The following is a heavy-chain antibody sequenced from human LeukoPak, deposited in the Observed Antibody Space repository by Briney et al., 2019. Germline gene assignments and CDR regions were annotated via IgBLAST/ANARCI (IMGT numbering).Heavy chain of an antibody. CDR1: GGSISSYY. CDR2: SYYSGNT. J-gene: IGHJ4*02. Sequence: SETLSLTCTVSGGSISSYYWSWIRQPTGKGLEWIGYSYYSGNTNYNPSLKSRVTISVDTSKNQFSLKLSSVTAADTAVYYCARDLYNWNSWGQGTLVTVSS. V-gene: IGHV4-59*01. D-gene: IGHD1-20*01. CDR3: ARDLYNWNS.